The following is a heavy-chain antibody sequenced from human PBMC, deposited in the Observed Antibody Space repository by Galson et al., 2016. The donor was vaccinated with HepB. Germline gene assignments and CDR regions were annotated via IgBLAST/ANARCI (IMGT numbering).Heavy chain of an antibody. CDR1: GGSISGYH. D-gene: IGHD2/OR15-2a*01. J-gene: IGHJ4*02. CDR3: ARGRGRTWPTYDY. V-gene: IGHV4-34*01. Sequence: SETLSLTCDVHGGSISGYHWNWIRQPPGKGLEWLGEINDGGITSYSPSLESRATVSVDLSKSQLSLNLVAVTAADTAVYYCARGRGRTWPTYDYWGQGVRVTVSS. CDR2: INDGGIT.